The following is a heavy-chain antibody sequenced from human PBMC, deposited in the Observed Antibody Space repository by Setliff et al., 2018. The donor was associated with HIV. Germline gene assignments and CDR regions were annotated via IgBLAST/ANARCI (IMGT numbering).Heavy chain of an antibody. J-gene: IGHJ6*03. V-gene: IGHV4-59*08. Sequence: PSETLSLTCSVSSGSVSGYYWGWIRQPPGKKLEWIGYTHSSGSTIYSASLKSRVSISVDTSKNQVSLRLSSVTAADTAVYHCSRGSYYMDVWGKGTTVTVSS. CDR1: SGSVSGYY. CDR2: THSSGST. D-gene: IGHD3-16*01. CDR3: SRGSYYMDV.